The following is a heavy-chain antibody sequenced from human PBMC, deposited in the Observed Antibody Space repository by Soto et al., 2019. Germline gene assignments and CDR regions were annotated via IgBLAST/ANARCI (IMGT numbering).Heavy chain of an antibody. CDR2: IRTRKNRYVT. CDR3: ARIEYGLDV. D-gene: IGHD6-6*01. Sequence: EVQLVQSGGGRVQPGGSLKLSCEASGFTFSVSAIHWVRRASGKGLEWVGHIRTRKNRYVTTYAASVKGRFSLSRDDSKDTAYLQVNSLKTEDTAVYYCARIEYGLDVVGQGTTVIVS. V-gene: IGHV3-73*02. CDR1: GFTFSVSA. J-gene: IGHJ6*02.